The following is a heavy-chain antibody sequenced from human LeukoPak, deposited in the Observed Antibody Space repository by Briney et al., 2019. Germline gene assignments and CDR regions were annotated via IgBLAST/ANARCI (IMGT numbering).Heavy chain of an antibody. J-gene: IGHJ4*02. D-gene: IGHD7-27*01. CDR2: IYHSGNT. CDR1: GGSINSSSYY. V-gene: IGHV4-39*01. Sequence: SETLSLTCTVSGGSINSSSYYWGWIRQPPGKGLEWIGSIYHSGNTYYNPSLKSRVTISVDTSKNQLSLKLKSVTAVDTAVYYCARPYKNWGFVYWGQGILVTVSS. CDR3: ARPYKNWGFVY.